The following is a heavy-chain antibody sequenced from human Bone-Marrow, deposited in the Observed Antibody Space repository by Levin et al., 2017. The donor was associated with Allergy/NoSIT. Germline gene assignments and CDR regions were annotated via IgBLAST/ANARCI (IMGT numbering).Heavy chain of an antibody. D-gene: IGHD1-14*01. V-gene: IGHV3-23*01. CDR3: ARGPENKWVPSHFDH. Sequence: PGGSLRLSCAASGFSFSTSAMNWVRQAPGKGLEWVSTLSGVDRRTFYADSVKGRFTISRDNAKVYLQMNSLSAEDTAVYYCARGPENKWVPSHFDHWGQGTLVTVSP. CDR2: LSGVDRRT. J-gene: IGHJ4*02. CDR1: GFSFSTSA.